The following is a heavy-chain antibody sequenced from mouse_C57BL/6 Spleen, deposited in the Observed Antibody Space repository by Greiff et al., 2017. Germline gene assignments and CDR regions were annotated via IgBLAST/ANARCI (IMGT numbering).Heavy chain of an antibody. CDR2: ISYDGSN. CDR1: GYSITSGYY. J-gene: IGHJ4*01. V-gene: IGHV3-6*01. D-gene: IGHD3-1*01. Sequence: EVQLVESGPGLVKPSQSLSLTCSVTGYSITSGYYWNWIRQFPGNKLEWMGYISYDGSNNYNPSLKNRISITRDTSTNQLFLKLNSVTTEDTATYYCAREGLDAMDYWGQGTSVTVSS. CDR3: AREGLDAMDY.